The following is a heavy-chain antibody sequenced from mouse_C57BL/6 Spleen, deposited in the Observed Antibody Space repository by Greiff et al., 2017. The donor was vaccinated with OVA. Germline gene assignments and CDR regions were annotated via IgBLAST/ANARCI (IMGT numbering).Heavy chain of an antibody. D-gene: IGHD2-1*01. CDR3: ARDQHYGILSYAMDY. Sequence: DVMLVESEGGLVQPGSSLKLSCTASGFTFNDYYMAWVRQAPEKDLEWVANINYDGSSTYYLDSLKSRFIISRDNAKNILYLQMSSLKSEDTASYYCARDQHYGILSYAMDYWGQGTSVTVSS. V-gene: IGHV5-16*01. J-gene: IGHJ4*01. CDR2: INYDGSST. CDR1: GFTFNDYY.